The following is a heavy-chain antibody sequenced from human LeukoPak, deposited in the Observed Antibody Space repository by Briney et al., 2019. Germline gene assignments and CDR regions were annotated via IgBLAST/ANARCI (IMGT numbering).Heavy chain of an antibody. CDR2: ISDRGSRT. V-gene: IGHV3-23*01. CDR3: AKRGVVIRVILVGFHKEAYYFDS. J-gene: IGHJ4*02. D-gene: IGHD3-22*01. CDR1: GITFSNYG. Sequence: GGSLRLSCAVSGITFSNYGMSWVRHAPGKGLEWVAGISDRGSRTNYADSVKGRFTISTEHPKNTLYLKMNSLRAEDTAVYFCAKRGVVIRVILVGFHKEAYYFDSWGQGALVTVSS.